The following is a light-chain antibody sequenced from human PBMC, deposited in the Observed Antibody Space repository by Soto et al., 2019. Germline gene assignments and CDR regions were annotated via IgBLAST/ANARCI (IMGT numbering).Light chain of an antibody. J-gene: IGLJ3*02. CDR3: QAWGSSTGV. CDR2: QDN. Sequence: SYELTQPPSVSVSPGQTASITCSGDKLGDRYACWYQQKPGQSPVLVIYQDNKRPSGIPERFSGSNSGNTATLTISGTQAMDEADYYCQAWGSSTGVFGGGTKLTV. V-gene: IGLV3-1*01. CDR1: KLGDRY.